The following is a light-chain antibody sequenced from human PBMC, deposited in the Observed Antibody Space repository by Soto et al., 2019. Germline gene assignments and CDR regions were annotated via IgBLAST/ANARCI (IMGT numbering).Light chain of an antibody. CDR3: LQDFNYPLT. CDR2: AAS. J-gene: IGKJ4*01. Sequence: AIQMTQSPSSLSASVGDRVTITCRASQGIRNDLGWFQQTPGKAPKLLIYAASNLQSGVPSRFSGSGSGTDFTLTISSLQPEDFATYYGLQDFNYPLTFGGGTKVEIK. CDR1: QGIRND. V-gene: IGKV1-6*01.